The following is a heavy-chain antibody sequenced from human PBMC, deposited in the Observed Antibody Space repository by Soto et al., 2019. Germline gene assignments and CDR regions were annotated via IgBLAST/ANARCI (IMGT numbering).Heavy chain of an antibody. Sequence: EVLLLESGGGLVQPGGSLRLSCEASGFSFSSFAMNWVRQAPGKGLEWVTAIGDSGASTYYADSVKGRFTISRDNSRNTLSLQLNTLPAEDTAVYYCANGAELAVWRDGTTVTVSS. CDR1: GFSFSSFA. J-gene: IGHJ6*01. D-gene: IGHD1-26*01. V-gene: IGHV3-23*01. CDR2: IGDSGAST. CDR3: ANGAELAV.